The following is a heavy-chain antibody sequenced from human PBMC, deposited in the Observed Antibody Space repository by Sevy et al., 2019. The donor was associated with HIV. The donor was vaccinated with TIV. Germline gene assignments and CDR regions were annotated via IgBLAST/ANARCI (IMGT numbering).Heavy chain of an antibody. J-gene: IGHJ6*02. D-gene: IGHD5-18*01. CDR1: GFTFSAYT. Sequence: GGSLRLSCAASGFTFSAYTMIWVRQAPGTGPEWVSVIGGDRIQTYSADSVKGRFTISRDNSKNTLFLQMNSLRAEDKAVYYCAKFGGKGFGYSFNGMDVWGRGTTVTVSS. V-gene: IGHV3-23*01. CDR3: AKFGGKGFGYSFNGMDV. CDR2: IGGDRIQT.